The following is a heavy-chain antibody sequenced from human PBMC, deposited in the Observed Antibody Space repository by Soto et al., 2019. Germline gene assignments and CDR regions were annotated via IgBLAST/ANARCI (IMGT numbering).Heavy chain of an antibody. Sequence: VASVKVSCKASGYTFTIYDINWVRQATGQGLEWMGWMNPNSGNTGYAQKFQGIVTMTRNTSISTAYMELSSLRSEDTAVYFCARDMQWGGYWGQGTLVTVSS. V-gene: IGHV1-8*01. J-gene: IGHJ4*02. CDR2: MNPNSGNT. CDR3: ARDMQWGGY. CDR1: GYTFTIYD. D-gene: IGHD6-19*01.